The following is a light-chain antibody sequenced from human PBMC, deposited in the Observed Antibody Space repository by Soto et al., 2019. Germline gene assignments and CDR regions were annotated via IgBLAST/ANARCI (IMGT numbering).Light chain of an antibody. CDR3: QQSFRTPYT. Sequence: DIQMTLSPSSLSASDGYRVTNTCRASQTINKNLNWYQQKPGQAPNLLIYSASDFQSGVPSRFSGSGSGTEFTLTISGLQPEDFATYYCQQSFRTPYTFGQGTDLEI. CDR1: QTINKN. V-gene: IGKV1-39*01. J-gene: IGKJ2*01. CDR2: SAS.